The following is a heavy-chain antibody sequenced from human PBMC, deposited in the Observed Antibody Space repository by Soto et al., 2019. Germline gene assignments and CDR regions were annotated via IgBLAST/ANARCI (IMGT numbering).Heavy chain of an antibody. CDR2: TSSYNGYT. Sequence: QVQLVQSGAEVKKPGASLKVSCKTSGYTFITYGISWVRQAPGQGLEWMVWTSSYNGYTKYAQKFQGRATMTTDTYTSTAYMELRSLRSDDTAVYYCARAYDYGGNSDYWGQGTLVTVSS. J-gene: IGHJ4*02. V-gene: IGHV1-18*04. D-gene: IGHD4-17*01. CDR1: GYTFITYG. CDR3: ARAYDYGGNSDY.